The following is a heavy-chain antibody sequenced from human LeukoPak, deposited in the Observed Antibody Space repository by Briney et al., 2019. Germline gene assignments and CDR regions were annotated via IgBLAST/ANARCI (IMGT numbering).Heavy chain of an antibody. V-gene: IGHV1-18*01. CDR1: GGTFSSYA. J-gene: IGHJ4*02. Sequence: ASVKVSCKASGGTFSSYAISWVRQAPGQGLEWMGWISAYNGNTNYAQKLQGRVTMTTDTSTSTAYMELRSLRSDDTAVYYCARDNVSRYYYDSSGYFDYWGQGTLVTVSS. D-gene: IGHD3-22*01. CDR2: ISAYNGNT. CDR3: ARDNVSRYYYDSSGYFDY.